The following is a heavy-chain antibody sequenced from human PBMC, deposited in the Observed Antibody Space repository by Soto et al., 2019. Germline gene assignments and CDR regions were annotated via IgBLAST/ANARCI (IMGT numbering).Heavy chain of an antibody. CDR2: INPNGGAT. Sequence: QVQLVQSGAEVKMPGASVKVSCKASGYIFAGYYMAWVRQAPGQGLEWMVWINPNGGATDYPPQFQDKVTMRWDMAFTTAYMDLTRLTSDGTAVYYCARVVYYVYVWGSCGLAHWGQGNLITVSS. CDR1: GYIFAGYY. D-gene: IGHD3-16*01. V-gene: IGHV1-2*02. CDR3: ARVVYYVYVWGSCGLAH. J-gene: IGHJ4*02.